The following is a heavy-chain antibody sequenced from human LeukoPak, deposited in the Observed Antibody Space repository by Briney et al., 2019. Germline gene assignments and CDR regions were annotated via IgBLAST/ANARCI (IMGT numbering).Heavy chain of an antibody. V-gene: IGHV4-61*01. CDR2: IYYSGST. CDR1: GGSVSSGSFY. Sequence: SETLSLTCTVSGGSVSSGSFYWSWLRQPPGKGLEWIGYIYYSGSTNYNPSLKSRVTISVDTSKTQFSLKLSSVTAADTAVYYCARDGDSISWGYFQHWGQGTLVTVSS. D-gene: IGHD6-13*01. CDR3: ARDGDSISWGYFQH. J-gene: IGHJ1*01.